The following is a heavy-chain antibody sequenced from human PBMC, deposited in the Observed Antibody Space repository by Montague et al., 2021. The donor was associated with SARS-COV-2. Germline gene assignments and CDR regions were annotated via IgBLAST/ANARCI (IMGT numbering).Heavy chain of an antibody. CDR1: GGSIRSSNW. J-gene: IGHJ6*02. CDR3: ARSRGNLQWPFYYYYGMDV. D-gene: IGHD6-19*01. CDR2: IYHSGST. V-gene: IGHV4-4*02. Sequence: SETLSLTCAVSGGSIRSSNWWSWVRQPPGKGLEWIGEIYHSGSTNYNPSLKSRVTISVDKSKNQFSLKLSAVTAADTAGYYCARSRGNLQWPFYYYYGMDVWGQGTTVNVSS.